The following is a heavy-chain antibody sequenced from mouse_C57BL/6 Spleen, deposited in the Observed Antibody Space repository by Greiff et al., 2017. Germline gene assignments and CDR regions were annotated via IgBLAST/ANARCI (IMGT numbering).Heavy chain of an antibody. CDR2: IHPNSVST. Sequence: QVQLQQPGAELVKPGASVKLSCKASGYTFTSYWMHWVKQRPGQGLEWIGMIHPNSVSTNYNEKFKSKATLTVDKSSSTAYMQLSSLTSEDSAVYYCATIYYDSYFDYWGQGTTLTVSS. CDR1: GYTFTSYW. V-gene: IGHV1-64*01. D-gene: IGHD2-4*01. J-gene: IGHJ2*01. CDR3: ATIYYDSYFDY.